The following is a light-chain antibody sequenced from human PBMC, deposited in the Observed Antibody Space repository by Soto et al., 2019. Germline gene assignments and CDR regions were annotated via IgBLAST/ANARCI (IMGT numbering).Light chain of an antibody. CDR1: QSVSSRY. CDR2: GAS. J-gene: IGKJ2*01. CDR3: QQYGSSPPLYT. V-gene: IGKV3-20*01. Sequence: EIVLTQSPGTLSLSPGERATLSCRASQSVSSRYLAWYQQKPGQAPRLLIYGASSRATGIPDRFSGSASGTDFTLTISGLEPEDFAVYYCQQYGSSPPLYTFGQGTKLEI.